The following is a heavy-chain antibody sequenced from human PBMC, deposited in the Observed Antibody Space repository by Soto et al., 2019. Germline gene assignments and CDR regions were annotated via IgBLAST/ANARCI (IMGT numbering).Heavy chain of an antibody. D-gene: IGHD6-19*01. CDR3: ARVRVAGTSYYYYYGMDV. J-gene: IGHJ6*02. V-gene: IGHV1-69*01. CDR1: GGTFSSYA. CDR2: IIPIFGTA. Sequence: QVQLVQSGAEVKKPGSSVKVSCKASGGTFSSYAISWVRQAPGQGLEWMGGIIPIFGTANYAQKFQVRVTLTADESTSTAYMELSSVRSDDAAVYYCARVRVAGTSYYYYYGMDVWGQGATVTVSS.